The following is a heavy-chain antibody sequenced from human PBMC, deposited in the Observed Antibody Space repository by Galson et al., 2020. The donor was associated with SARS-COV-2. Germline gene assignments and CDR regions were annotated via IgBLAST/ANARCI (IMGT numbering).Heavy chain of an antibody. D-gene: IGHD3-22*01. CDR3: AKARIVVITGDHAFDI. CDR2: ISGSGGST. Sequence: GGSLRLSCAASGFTFSSYAMSWVRQAPGKGLEWVSAISGSGGSTYYADSVKGRFTISRDNSKNTLYLQMNSLRAEDTAVYYCAKARIVVITGDHAFDIWGQGTMVTVSS. V-gene: IGHV3-23*01. CDR1: GFTFSSYA. J-gene: IGHJ3*02.